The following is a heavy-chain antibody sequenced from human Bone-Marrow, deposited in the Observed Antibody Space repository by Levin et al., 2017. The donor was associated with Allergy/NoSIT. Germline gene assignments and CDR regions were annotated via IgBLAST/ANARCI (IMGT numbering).Heavy chain of an antibody. J-gene: IGHJ4*02. V-gene: IGHV3-48*03. CDR2: ISSSASTI. CDR3: ARQLGNFWSGYNYFDY. D-gene: IGHD3-3*01. Sequence: HGESLKISCAASGFAFSSYEMNWVRQAPGKGLEWVSYISSSASTIYYADSVKGRFTISRDNAKNSLYLQMNSLRAEDTAVYYCARQLGNFWSGYNYFDYWGQGTLVTVSS. CDR1: GFAFSSYE.